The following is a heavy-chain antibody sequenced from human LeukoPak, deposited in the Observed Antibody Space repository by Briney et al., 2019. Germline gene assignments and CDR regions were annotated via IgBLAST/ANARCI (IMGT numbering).Heavy chain of an antibody. CDR3: ARDTDYYERSNYPDY. Sequence: ASVKVSCKASGYTFSSYGISWVRQAPGQGLEWMGRISAYNGNTNYAQNFQGRVAMTTDTSTSTAYMELRSLRSDDTAVCYCARDTDYYERSNYPDYWGQGTLVTVSS. CDR2: ISAYNGNT. D-gene: IGHD3-22*01. V-gene: IGHV1-18*01. CDR1: GYTFSSYG. J-gene: IGHJ4*02.